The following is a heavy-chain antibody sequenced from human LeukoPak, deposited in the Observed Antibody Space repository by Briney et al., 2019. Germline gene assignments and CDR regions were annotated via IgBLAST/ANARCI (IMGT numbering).Heavy chain of an antibody. CDR3: SRGGGAFDI. Sequence: KPGGSLRLSCTASGFTFSDCSMSWVRQAPGKGLEWVGRIKTKTNGGTTDYAASVKGRFTISRDDSKNTLYLQMSSLKTEDTAAYYCSRGGGAFDIWGQGTMVTVSS. J-gene: IGHJ3*02. CDR2: IKTKTNGGTT. CDR1: GFTFSDCS. V-gene: IGHV3-15*01. D-gene: IGHD1-26*01.